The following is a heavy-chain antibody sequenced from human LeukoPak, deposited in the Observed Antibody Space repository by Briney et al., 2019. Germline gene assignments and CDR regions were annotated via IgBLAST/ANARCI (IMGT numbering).Heavy chain of an antibody. Sequence: ASVTVSCKASGGTFSSYAISWVRQAPGQGLEWMGGIIPIFGTTNYAQKLQGRITITKKESTSTAYMQLSSLRSEDTAVYYCGRDKRSSGWYYFDYWGQGTLVTVSS. CDR3: GRDKRSSGWYYFDY. V-gene: IGHV1-69*05. CDR2: IIPIFGTT. D-gene: IGHD6-19*01. CDR1: GGTFSSYA. J-gene: IGHJ4*02.